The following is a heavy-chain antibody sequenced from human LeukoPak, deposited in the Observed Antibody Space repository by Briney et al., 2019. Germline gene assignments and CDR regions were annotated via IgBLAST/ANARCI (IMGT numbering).Heavy chain of an antibody. CDR2: MNPNSGNT. CDR3: ARGRFRWELEIRDFDY. CDR1: GYTFTSYD. J-gene: IGHJ4*02. Sequence: ASVKVSCKASGYTFTSYDINWVRQATGQGLEWMGWMNPNSGNTGYAQKFQGRVTMTRDTSISTAYMELSGLRSEDTAVYYCARGRFRWELEIRDFDYWGQGTLVTVSS. D-gene: IGHD1-26*01. V-gene: IGHV1-8*01.